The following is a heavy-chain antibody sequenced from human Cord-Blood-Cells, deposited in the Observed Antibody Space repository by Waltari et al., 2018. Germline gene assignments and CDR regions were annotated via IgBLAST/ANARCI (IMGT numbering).Heavy chain of an antibody. V-gene: IGHV4-30-2*01. D-gene: IGHD5-12*01. Sequence: QLQLQESGSGLVKPSQTLSLTCAVSGGSISSGGYSWSWIRQPPGKGLEWIGYIYHSGSTYYTPSLQSRVTISVDRSKNQFSLKLSSVTAADTAVYYCARSIYDYNYYYGMDVWGQGTTVTVSS. J-gene: IGHJ6*02. CDR2: IYHSGST. CDR3: ARSIYDYNYYYGMDV. CDR1: GGSISSGGYS.